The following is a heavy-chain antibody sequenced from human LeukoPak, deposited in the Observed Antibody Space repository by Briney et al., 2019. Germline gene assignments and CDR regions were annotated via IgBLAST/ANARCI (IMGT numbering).Heavy chain of an antibody. CDR1: GGSISSGGYY. CDR3: AREDIVVVPAAIGAYYYNYMDV. Sequence: PSQTLSLTCTVSGGSISSGGYYWSWIRQHPGKGLEWIGYIYYSGSTYYNPSLKSRVTISVDTSKNQFSLKLSSVTAADTAVYYCAREDIVVVPAAIGAYYYNYMDVWGKGTTVTVSS. V-gene: IGHV4-31*03. CDR2: IYYSGST. D-gene: IGHD2-2*01. J-gene: IGHJ6*03.